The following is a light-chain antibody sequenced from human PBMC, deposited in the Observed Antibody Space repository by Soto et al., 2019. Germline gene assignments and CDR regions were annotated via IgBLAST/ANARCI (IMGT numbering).Light chain of an antibody. Sequence: QSALAQPASVSGSPGQSITISCTGISTDVGSHDLVSWYKHPPGKAPKLIIYEGSKRPSGVSNRFSGSKSGNTASLTISWRQAEDAADYYGCSYAGRAALLFGGGTKLTVL. V-gene: IGLV2-23*01. CDR3: CSYAGRAALL. J-gene: IGLJ2*01. CDR1: STDVGSHDL. CDR2: EGS.